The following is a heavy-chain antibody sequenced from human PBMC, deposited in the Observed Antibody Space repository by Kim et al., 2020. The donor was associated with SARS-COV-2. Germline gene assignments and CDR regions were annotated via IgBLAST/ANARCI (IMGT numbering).Heavy chain of an antibody. V-gene: IGHV3-23*01. CDR2: ITGGDGTT. J-gene: IGHJ1*01. D-gene: IGHD2-21*01. CDR3: AKEMGNIVVVPTAPD. CDR1: GFTFSIYA. Sequence: GGSLRLSCAASGFTFSIYAMTWVRQAPGKGLEWVSSITGGDGTTYYADSVRGRFTISRDNSKNTLYLEMKSLRAEDTAVYYCAKEMGNIVVVPTAPDWG.